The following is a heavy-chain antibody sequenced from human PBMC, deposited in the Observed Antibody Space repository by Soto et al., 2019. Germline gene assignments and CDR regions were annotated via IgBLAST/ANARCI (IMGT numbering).Heavy chain of an antibody. CDR1: GFTFSSFA. Sequence: ELQLLESGGGLVQPGGSLRLSCAASGFTFSSFAMTWVRQAPGKGLEWVSGVSASGDSTYYADAVKGRFTISRDTSKITLYLQMSSPTAEGTAVYYCAKREIRDFANYIYAFDIWGQGTMVTVSS. CDR3: AKREIRDFANYIYAFDI. V-gene: IGHV3-23*01. J-gene: IGHJ3*02. D-gene: IGHD4-4*01. CDR2: VSASGDST.